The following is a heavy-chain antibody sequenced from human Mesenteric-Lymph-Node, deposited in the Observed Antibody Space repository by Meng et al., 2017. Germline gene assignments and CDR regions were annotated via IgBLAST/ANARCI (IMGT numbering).Heavy chain of an antibody. D-gene: IGHD3-16*01. CDR1: GGSISSGGYY. Sequence: LRLSCTVSGGSISSGGYYWSWIRQHPGKGLEWIGYIYYSGSTYYNPSLKSRVTISVDTSKNQFSLKLSSVTAADTAVYYCARANYGNTYYFDYWGQGTLVTVSS. V-gene: IGHV4-31*03. J-gene: IGHJ4*02. CDR3: ARANYGNTYYFDY. CDR2: IYYSGST.